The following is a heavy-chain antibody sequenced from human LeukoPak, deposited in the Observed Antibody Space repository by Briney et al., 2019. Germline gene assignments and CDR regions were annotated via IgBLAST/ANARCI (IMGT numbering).Heavy chain of an antibody. CDR2: IYTSGST. D-gene: IGHD4-17*01. Sequence: PSETLSLTCTVSGGSISSSSYYWSWIRQPAGKGLEWIGRIYTSGSTNYNPSLKSRVTMSVDTSKNQFSLKLSSVTAADTAVYYCARDPRSVTTAPGYFDYWGQGTLVTVSS. J-gene: IGHJ4*02. V-gene: IGHV4-61*02. CDR1: GGSISSSSYY. CDR3: ARDPRSVTTAPGYFDY.